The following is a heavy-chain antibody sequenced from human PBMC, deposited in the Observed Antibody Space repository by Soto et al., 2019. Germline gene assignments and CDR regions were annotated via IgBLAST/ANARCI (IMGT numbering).Heavy chain of an antibody. V-gene: IGHV3-23*01. CDR1: RFTFSDFA. D-gene: IGHD1-20*01. CDR3: AKDAVPYNGKWDWFDS. J-gene: IGHJ5*01. Sequence: LESGGGLVQPGGSLTLSCAASRFTFSDFAMNWVRQAPGKGLEWVSSIGGTGSDTYYADSVKGRFTISRDNSKNTLDLQMDSLRDEDTAVYFCAKDAVPYNGKWDWFDSWGQGTLVIVSS. CDR2: IGGTGSDT.